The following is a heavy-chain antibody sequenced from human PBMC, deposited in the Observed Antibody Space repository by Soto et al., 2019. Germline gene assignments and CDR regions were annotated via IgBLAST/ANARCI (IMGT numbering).Heavy chain of an antibody. Sequence: ASVKVSCKASGYTFTDYYMHWVGQAPGQGLEWMGWINPNSGGTNYAQKFQGRVTMTRDTSISTAYMELSRLRSDDTAVYYCARKLELRGSYYYYYAMEVLGQGTSVIGSS. CDR3: ARKLELRGSYYYYYAMEV. CDR2: INPNSGGT. J-gene: IGHJ6*01. V-gene: IGHV1-2*02. CDR1: GYTFTDYY. D-gene: IGHD1-7*01.